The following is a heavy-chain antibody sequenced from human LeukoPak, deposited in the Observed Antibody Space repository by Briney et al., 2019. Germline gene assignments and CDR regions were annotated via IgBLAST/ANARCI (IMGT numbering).Heavy chain of an antibody. CDR1: GFTFSTYS. D-gene: IGHD5-24*01. V-gene: IGHV3-48*02. Sequence: GGSLRLSCAASGFTFSTYSMNWVRQAPGKGLEWVSYISSSTSTIYYTDSVKGRFTTSRDNAKNSLYLQMNSLRDEDTAVYYCARAGGDGYNPMWDYWGQGTLVTVSS. J-gene: IGHJ4*02. CDR3: ARAGGDGYNPMWDY. CDR2: ISSSTSTI.